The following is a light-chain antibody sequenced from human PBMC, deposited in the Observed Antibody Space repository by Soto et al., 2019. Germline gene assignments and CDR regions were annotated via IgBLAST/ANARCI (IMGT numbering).Light chain of an antibody. CDR1: SSDVGLYNY. CDR3: CSYGGSYTPYV. V-gene: IGLV2-11*01. CDR2: DVS. Sequence: QSALTQPRSVSGSPGQSVTISCTGTSSDVGLYNYVSWYQQHPGKAPKLIIYDVSKRPSGVPDRFSGSMSGNTASLTISGLQAEDEGEYFCCSYGGSYTPYVFGTGTKVTVL. J-gene: IGLJ1*01.